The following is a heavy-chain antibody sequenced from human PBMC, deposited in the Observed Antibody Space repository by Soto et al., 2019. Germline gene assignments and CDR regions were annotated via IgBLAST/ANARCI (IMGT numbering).Heavy chain of an antibody. CDR2: IIPIFGTA. J-gene: IGHJ2*01. V-gene: IGHV1-69*12. Sequence: QVQLVQSGAEVKKPGSSVTVSCKASGGTFSSYTISWVRQAPGQGLEWMGGIIPIFGTANYEQKFQGRVTITADASTGTASMELSSLRSGDAAVYYCARGSHMWLQWWYVDLWGRGTLGAVSS. CDR3: ARGSHMWLQWWYVDL. CDR1: GGTFSSYT. D-gene: IGHD5-12*01.